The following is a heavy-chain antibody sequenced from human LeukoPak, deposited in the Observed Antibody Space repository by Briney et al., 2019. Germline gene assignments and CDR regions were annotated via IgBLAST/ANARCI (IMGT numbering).Heavy chain of an antibody. CDR1: GFTFSSYA. V-gene: IGHV3-23*01. D-gene: IGHD2-2*01. Sequence: GGSLRLSCAASGFTFSSYAMSWVRQAPGKGLEWVSAISGSGDSTYYADSVKGRFTISRDNSKNTLYLQMNSLRAEDTAVFYCAKGSYCTSTTCPGAFDYWGQGTLVTVSS. CDR3: AKGSYCTSTTCPGAFDY. J-gene: IGHJ4*02. CDR2: ISGSGDST.